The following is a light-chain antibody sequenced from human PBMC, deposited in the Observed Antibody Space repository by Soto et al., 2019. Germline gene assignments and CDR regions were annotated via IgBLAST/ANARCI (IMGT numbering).Light chain of an antibody. CDR1: NSVFGSYDL. CDR2: EGS. Sequence: QSVLTQPASVSGSPGQSITISCTGTNSVFGSYDLVSWYQQHPGKAPKLMIYEGSKRPSGVSNRFSGSKSGNTASLTISGLQAEDEADYHCCSYAGSSTWVFGGGTKVTVL. J-gene: IGLJ3*02. CDR3: CSYAGSSTWV. V-gene: IGLV2-23*01.